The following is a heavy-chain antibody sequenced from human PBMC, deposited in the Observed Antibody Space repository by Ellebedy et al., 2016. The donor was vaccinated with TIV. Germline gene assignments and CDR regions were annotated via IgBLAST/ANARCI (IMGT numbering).Heavy chain of an antibody. D-gene: IGHD2-15*01. J-gene: IGHJ4*02. CDR2: ISTSGGTT. Sequence: GGSLRLXXAASGFTFSTSMMSWVRQAPGKGLEWVSTISTSGGTTHYPDSVKGRFTISRDNSKNTLCLQMNSLRAEDTAVYYCAKGRGGSRSAFDYWGQGTLVTVSS. CDR3: AKGRGGSRSAFDY. V-gene: IGHV3-23*01. CDR1: GFTFSTSM.